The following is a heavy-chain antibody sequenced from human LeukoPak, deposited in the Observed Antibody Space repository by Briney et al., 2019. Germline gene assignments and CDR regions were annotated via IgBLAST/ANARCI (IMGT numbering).Heavy chain of an antibody. D-gene: IGHD1-26*01. CDR3: ARRHKVGFVY. Sequence: PSETLSLTCAVYGGSFSGYYWSWIRQPPGKGLEWIGEINHSGSTNYNPSLKSRVTISVDTSKNQFSLDLSSVPAADRAVYSCARRHKVGFVYWGGRPVVSVSS. J-gene: IGHJ4*02. V-gene: IGHV4-34*01. CDR2: INHSGST. CDR1: GGSFSGYY.